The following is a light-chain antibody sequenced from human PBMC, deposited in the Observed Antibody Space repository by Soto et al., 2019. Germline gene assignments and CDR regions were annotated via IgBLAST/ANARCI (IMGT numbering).Light chain of an antibody. CDR1: SSDIGAGFD. J-gene: IGLJ1*01. V-gene: IGLV1-40*01. CDR2: GIT. CDR3: QSYENSRTGFYV. Sequence: QAVVTQPPSVSGAPGQRVTISCTGSSSDIGAGFDVHWYQHLPGTAPKLLIYGITNRPSGVPGRFSGSKSGTSASLVITGLQAEDEADYYCQSYENSRTGFYVFGTGTKLTVL.